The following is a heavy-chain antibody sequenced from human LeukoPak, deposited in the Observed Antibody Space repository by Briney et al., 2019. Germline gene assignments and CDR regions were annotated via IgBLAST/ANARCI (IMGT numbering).Heavy chain of an antibody. CDR3: ARGGSYSGSTPGPYYYYYMDV. V-gene: IGHV1-2*02. CDR2: INPNSGGT. J-gene: IGHJ6*03. CDR1: GYTFTGYY. D-gene: IGHD1-26*01. Sequence: ASVKVSCKASGYTFTGYYMHWVRQAPGQGLEWMGWINPNSGGTNYAQKFQGRVTMTRDTPISTAYMELSRLRSDDTAVYYCARGGSYSGSTPGPYYYYYMDVWGKGTTVTVSS.